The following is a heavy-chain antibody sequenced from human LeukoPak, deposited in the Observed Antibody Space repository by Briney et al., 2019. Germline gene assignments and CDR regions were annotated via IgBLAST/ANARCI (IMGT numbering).Heavy chain of an antibody. J-gene: IGHJ2*01. CDR2: ISGSGGST. CDR1: GFTFSSYA. V-gene: IGHV3-23*01. CDR3: AKSSSGWNRYFDL. D-gene: IGHD6-19*01. Sequence: GGSLRLSYAASGFTFSSYAMSWVRQAPGKGLEWVSAISGSGGSTYYADSVKGRFTISRDNSKNTLYLQMNSLRAEDTAVYYCAKSSSGWNRYFDLWGRGTLVTVSS.